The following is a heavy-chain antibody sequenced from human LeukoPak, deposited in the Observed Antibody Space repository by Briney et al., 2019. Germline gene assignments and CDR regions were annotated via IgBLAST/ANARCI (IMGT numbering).Heavy chain of an antibody. CDR1: GGSFSGYY. Sequence: PSETLSLTCAVYGGSFSGYYWSWIRQPPGKGLEWIGEINHSGSTNYNPSLKSRVTISVDTSKNQFSLKLSSVTAADTAVYCCACGYRRWYFDLWGRGTLVTVSS. J-gene: IGHJ2*01. CDR2: INHSGST. V-gene: IGHV4-34*01. CDR3: ACGYRRWYFDL.